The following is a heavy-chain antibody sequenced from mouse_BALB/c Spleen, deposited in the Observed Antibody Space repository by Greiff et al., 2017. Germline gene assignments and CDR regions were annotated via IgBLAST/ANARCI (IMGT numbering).Heavy chain of an antibody. V-gene: IGHV2-6-4*01. Sequence: VMLVESGPGLVAPSQSLSITCTVSGFSLSRYSVHWVRQPPGKGLEWLGMIWGGGSTDYNSALKSRLSISKDNSKSQVFLKMNSLQTDDTAMYYCARDTTVVAKDAMDYWGQGTSVTVSS. J-gene: IGHJ4*01. D-gene: IGHD1-1*01. CDR1: GFSLSRYS. CDR2: IWGGGST. CDR3: ARDTTVVAKDAMDY.